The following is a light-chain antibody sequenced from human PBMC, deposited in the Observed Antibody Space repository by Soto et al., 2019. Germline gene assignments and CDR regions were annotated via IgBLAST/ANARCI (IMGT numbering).Light chain of an antibody. V-gene: IGKV4-1*01. Sequence: DIVMTQSPDSLAVSLGERATINCKSSQSVLYSSNNKDYLAWYQQKPGQPPKLLIYWASTRESGVPDRFSGSGSGTDFTLTISSLQAGDVAVYYCQQYHSIPVTFGQGTKVEIK. CDR3: QQYHSIPVT. CDR1: QSVLYSSNNKDY. J-gene: IGKJ1*01. CDR2: WAS.